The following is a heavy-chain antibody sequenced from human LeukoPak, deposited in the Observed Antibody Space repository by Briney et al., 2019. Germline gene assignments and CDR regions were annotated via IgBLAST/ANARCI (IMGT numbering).Heavy chain of an antibody. J-gene: IGHJ4*02. V-gene: IGHV3-11*01. CDR2: INSRGKTI. D-gene: IGHD4-17*01. CDR1: GLTFNDYS. Sequence: PGGSLRLPCAASGLTFNDYSMSWIRQAPGKGLEWVSYINSRGKTIYYADSVKGRFTISRDNAKSSLYLQMNSLRAEDTAVYYCASLYYGAADYWGQGILVTVSS. CDR3: ASLYYGAADY.